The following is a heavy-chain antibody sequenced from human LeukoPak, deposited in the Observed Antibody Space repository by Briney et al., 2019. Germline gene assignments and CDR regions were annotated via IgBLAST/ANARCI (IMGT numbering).Heavy chain of an antibody. CDR2: IYYSGRA. CDR1: GVSISGYY. J-gene: IGHJ4*02. D-gene: IGHD3-10*01. CDR3: ARTGGVIWFGELSGFDY. V-gene: IGHV4-59*13. Sequence: SETLSLTSTVSGVSISGYYWSWIRQPPGKGLEWIGYIYYSGRANNNPSLKSRVTISVDTSKNQFSLKLSSVTAADTAVYYCARTGGVIWFGELSGFDYWGQGTLVTVSS.